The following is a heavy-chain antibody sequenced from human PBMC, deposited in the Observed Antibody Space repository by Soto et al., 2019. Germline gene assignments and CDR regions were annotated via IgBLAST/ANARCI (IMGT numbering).Heavy chain of an antibody. V-gene: IGHV3-53*01. J-gene: IGHJ4*02. CDR2: IYSGGHT. CDR1: GFTVSNNY. D-gene: IGHD2-2*01. CDR3: ATQPGGGGY. Sequence: EVQLVESGGGLIQPGGSLRLSCAVSGFTVSNNYMSWVRQAPGKGLEGVSVIYSGGHTAYGDSVKGRFTISIDNSKNTLYLQMKTLGPDEAAVFAGATQPGGGGYWGQGTLVTVSS.